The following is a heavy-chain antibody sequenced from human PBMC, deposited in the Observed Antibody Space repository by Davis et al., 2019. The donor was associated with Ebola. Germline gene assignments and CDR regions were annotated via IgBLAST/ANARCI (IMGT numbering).Heavy chain of an antibody. J-gene: IGHJ4*02. D-gene: IGHD2-2*01. CDR1: GYSFTSYW. CDR3: VKLQRRDLVPLYFDY. CDR2: IYPGDYDT. Sequence: GASLKISCKGSGYSFTSYWLGWVRQMPGKGLEWMGIIYPGDYDTRYSPSFQGQVTISADKSISTAYLQWSSLRASDTAMYNCVKLQRRDLVPLYFDYWGQGALVTVSS. V-gene: IGHV5-51*01.